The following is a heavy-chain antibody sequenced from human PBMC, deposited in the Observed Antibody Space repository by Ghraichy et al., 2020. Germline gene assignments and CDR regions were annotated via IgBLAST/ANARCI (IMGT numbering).Heavy chain of an antibody. CDR1: GYTLTELS. V-gene: IGHV1-24*01. Sequence: ASVKVSCKVSGYTLTELSMHWVRQAPGKGLEWMGGFDPEDGETIYAQKFQGRVTMTEDTSTDTAYMELSSLRSEDTAVYYCATRVSAEEDGWLLITAGGMDVWGQGTTVTVSS. J-gene: IGHJ6*02. CDR3: ATRVSAEEDGWLLITAGGMDV. CDR2: FDPEDGET. D-gene: IGHD4-23*01.